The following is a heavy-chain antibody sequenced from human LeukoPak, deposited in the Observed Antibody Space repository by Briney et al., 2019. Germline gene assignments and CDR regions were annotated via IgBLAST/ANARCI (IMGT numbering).Heavy chain of an antibody. V-gene: IGHV3-30-3*01. Sequence: PGGSLRLSCAASGFTFSNYALHWVRQAPGKGLEWVAVISNDGINKYYADSVKGRFSISRDNSRNTLYLQMNSLRGEDTAVYYCARDDVIVGATFPFDYWGQGTLVTVSS. CDR3: ARDDVIVGATFPFDY. CDR2: ISNDGINK. D-gene: IGHD1-26*01. CDR1: GFTFSNYA. J-gene: IGHJ4*02.